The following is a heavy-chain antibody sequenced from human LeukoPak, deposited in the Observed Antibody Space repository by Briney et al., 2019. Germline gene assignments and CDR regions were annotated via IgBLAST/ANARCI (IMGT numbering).Heavy chain of an antibody. CDR3: ARGRKKTYYYDSSGYSALDY. J-gene: IGHJ4*02. Sequence: ASVKVSCKVSGYTLTELSMHWVRQAPGQGLEWMGGIIPIFGTANYAQKFQGRVTITADESTSTAYMELSSLRSEDTAVYYCARGRKKTYYYDSSGYSALDYWGQGTLVTVSS. V-gene: IGHV1-69*13. CDR1: GYTLTELS. CDR2: IIPIFGTA. D-gene: IGHD3-22*01.